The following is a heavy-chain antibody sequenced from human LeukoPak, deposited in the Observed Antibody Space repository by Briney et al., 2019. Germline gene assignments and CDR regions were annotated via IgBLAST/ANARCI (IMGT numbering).Heavy chain of an antibody. CDR2: IYYSGST. D-gene: IGHD1-26*01. J-gene: IGHJ4*02. CDR3: ARLLKGSYSVDY. Sequence: SETLSLTCTVSGGSISSYHWSWIRQPPGKGLEWIGYIYYSGSTNYNPSLKSRVTISVDTSKNQFSLKLSSVTAADTAVYYCARLLKGSYSVDYWGQGTLVTVSS. CDR1: GGSISSYH. V-gene: IGHV4-59*08.